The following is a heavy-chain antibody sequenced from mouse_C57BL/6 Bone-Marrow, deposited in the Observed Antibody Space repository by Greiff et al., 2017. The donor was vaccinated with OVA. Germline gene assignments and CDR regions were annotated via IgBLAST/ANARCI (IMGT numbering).Heavy chain of an antibody. CDR2: IYPGDGDT. CDR1: GYAFSSSW. Sequence: QVQLQQSGPELVKPGASVKISCKASGYAFSSSWMNWVKQRPGKGLEWIGRIYPGDGDTNYNGKFKGKATLTADKSSSTAYMQLSSLTSEDSAVYFYARSNWVCFAYWGQGTLVTVSA. V-gene: IGHV1-82*01. CDR3: ARSNWVCFAY. D-gene: IGHD4-1*01. J-gene: IGHJ3*01.